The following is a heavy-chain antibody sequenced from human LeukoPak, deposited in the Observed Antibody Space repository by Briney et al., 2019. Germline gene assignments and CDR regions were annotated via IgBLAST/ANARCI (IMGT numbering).Heavy chain of an antibody. D-gene: IGHD2-2*01. CDR3: ARVGYCSSTSCYAVDY. J-gene: IGHJ4*02. V-gene: IGHV3-74*01. CDR2: INTDGSST. Sequence: GGSLRLSCAASGFIFSSYWMHWVRQAPGKGLVWVSHINTDGSSTTYADSVKGRFTISRDNAKNTLYLQMNSLRAEDTAVYYCARVGYCSSTSCYAVDYWGQGTLVTVSS. CDR1: GFIFSSYW.